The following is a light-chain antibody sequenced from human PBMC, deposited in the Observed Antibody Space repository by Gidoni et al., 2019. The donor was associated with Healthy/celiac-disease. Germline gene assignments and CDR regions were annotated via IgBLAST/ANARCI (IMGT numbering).Light chain of an antibody. Sequence: EIVLTPSPGPLSLSPGERATLSCRASPIVSSSYLAWYQQKPGQAPRLLIYGASSRATGIPDRFSGSGSGTDFTLTISRLEPEDFAVYYCQQYGSSPGRTFGQGTKVEIK. CDR1: PIVSSSY. CDR2: GAS. V-gene: IGKV3-20*01. J-gene: IGKJ1*01. CDR3: QQYGSSPGRT.